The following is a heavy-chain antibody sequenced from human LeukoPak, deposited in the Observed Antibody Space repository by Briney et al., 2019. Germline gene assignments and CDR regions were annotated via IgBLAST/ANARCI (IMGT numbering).Heavy chain of an antibody. D-gene: IGHD3-22*01. CDR2: ISWNSGSI. Sequence: GRSLRLSCAASGFTFDDYAMHWVRQAPGKGLEWVSGISWNSGSIGYADSVKGRFTISRDNAKNSLYLQMNSLRAEDTALYYCAKDFYYDSSGGYFDCWGQGTLVTVSS. CDR3: AKDFYYDSSGGYFDC. CDR1: GFTFDDYA. J-gene: IGHJ4*02. V-gene: IGHV3-9*01.